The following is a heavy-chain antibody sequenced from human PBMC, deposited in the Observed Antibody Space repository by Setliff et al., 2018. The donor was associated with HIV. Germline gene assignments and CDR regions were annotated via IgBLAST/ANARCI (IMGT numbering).Heavy chain of an antibody. CDR2: IYYSGNT. Sequence: SETLSLTCSVSGASIRGHYLSWIRQSPGKGLEWIGNIYYSGNTNYSPSFKSRVTISVDTSKNQFSLRVNSVTAADTAVYYCARSLVPSGYYYGRHAFDIWGQGTKVTVSS. CDR1: GASIRGHY. V-gene: IGHV4-59*08. CDR3: ARSLVPSGYYYGRHAFDI. D-gene: IGHD3-22*01. J-gene: IGHJ3*02.